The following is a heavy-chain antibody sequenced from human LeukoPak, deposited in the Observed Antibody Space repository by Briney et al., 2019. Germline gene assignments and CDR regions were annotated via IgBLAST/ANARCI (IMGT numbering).Heavy chain of an antibody. CDR1: GFTFTSHW. CDR2: IKQDGNEK. Sequence: GGSLRLSCGASGFTFTSHWMSWVRQAPGKGLEWVANIKQDGNEKYYVESVKGRFIISRDNAKNSLYLQMNSLRAEDTAVYYCARGHYYGSGSYVDWGQGTLVTVSS. J-gene: IGHJ4*02. D-gene: IGHD3-10*01. V-gene: IGHV3-7*03. CDR3: ARGHYYGSGSYVD.